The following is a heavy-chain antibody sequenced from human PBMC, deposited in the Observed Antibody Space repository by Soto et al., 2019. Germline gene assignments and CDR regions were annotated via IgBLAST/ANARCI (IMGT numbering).Heavy chain of an antibody. J-gene: IGHJ5*02. Sequence: GSGPTLVNPTQTLTLTCTFSGFSLSSPGAGVGWIRQPPGKALEWLALIYWNDDIRYNPSLKNRLTITKDTSKNQVVLTITSLDPVDTATYYCAHRGYGNYPRDNWFDPWGQGTLVTVS. CDR1: GFSLSSPGAG. V-gene: IGHV2-5*01. CDR2: IYWNDDI. CDR3: AHRGYGNYPRDNWFDP. D-gene: IGHD4-17*01.